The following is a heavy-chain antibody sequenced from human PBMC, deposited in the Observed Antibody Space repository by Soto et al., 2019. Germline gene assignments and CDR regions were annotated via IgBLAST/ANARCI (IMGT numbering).Heavy chain of an antibody. CDR3: ARGPRGLYHHDY. V-gene: IGHV3-74*01. D-gene: IGHD2-2*01. CDR2: INMDGSST. J-gene: IGHJ4*02. Sequence: EVQLVESGGGLVQPGGSLRLSCAASGFTFSGDWMHWVRQVAGKGLVWVSRINMDGSSTNYADSVKGRFTISRDNAKNTLYLQMNSLRVDDTAVYYCARGPRGLYHHDYWGQGALVTVSS. CDR1: GFTFSGDW.